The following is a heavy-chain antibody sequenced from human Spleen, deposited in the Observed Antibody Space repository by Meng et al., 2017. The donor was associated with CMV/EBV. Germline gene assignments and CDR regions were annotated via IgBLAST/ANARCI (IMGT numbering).Heavy chain of an antibody. CDR3: AKFAVAAAGTDFLHY. CDR1: GFTFSTYG. J-gene: IGHJ4*02. D-gene: IGHD6-13*01. Sequence: GESLKISCAASGFTFSTYGMTWVRQAPGKGLEWVSGISGSGTSTYYADSVKGRFTISRDNFKNTLYLQMTSLRAEDTAMYYCAKFAVAAAGTDFLHYWGQGTLVTVSS. V-gene: IGHV3-23*01. CDR2: ISGSGTST.